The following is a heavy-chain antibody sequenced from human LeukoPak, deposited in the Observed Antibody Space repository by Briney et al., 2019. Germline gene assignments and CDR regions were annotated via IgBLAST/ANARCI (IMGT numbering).Heavy chain of an antibody. CDR2: ISGGTT. D-gene: IGHD6-19*01. Sequence: SLSLSSTASGFTFGDYLMSWFRQAPGKGLEWIGFISGGTTEYAASVKGRFTISRDDSTSIAYLQMNSLTTEDTAVYYCSRGSGWLSVYWGQGTLVTVSS. V-gene: IGHV3-49*03. CDR1: GFTFGDYL. J-gene: IGHJ4*02. CDR3: SRGSGWLSVY.